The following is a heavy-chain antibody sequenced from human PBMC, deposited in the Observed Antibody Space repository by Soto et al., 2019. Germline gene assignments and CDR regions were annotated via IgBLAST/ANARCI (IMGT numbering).Heavy chain of an antibody. Sequence: PGGSLRLSVAACGFPFSGYAMHWVRQATGKWLEWVAVISNDGSNKYYAYYVKGLFTISRDNSKNTLYLQMNSLRAEDTAVYYCARDDARRYNWNYWGGMDVWGQGTTVTVSS. V-gene: IGHV3-30-3*01. J-gene: IGHJ6*02. D-gene: IGHD1-7*01. CDR1: GFPFSGYA. CDR3: ARDDARRYNWNYWGGMDV. CDR2: ISNDGSNK.